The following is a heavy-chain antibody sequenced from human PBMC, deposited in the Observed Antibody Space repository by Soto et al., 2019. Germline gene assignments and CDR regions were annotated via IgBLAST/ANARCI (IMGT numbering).Heavy chain of an antibody. V-gene: IGHV3-64*01. CDR2: ISNNGAHT. D-gene: IGHD6-13*01. Sequence: GGSLRLSCAASGFTFSNYEMHWVRQAPGKGLEYVSGISNNGAHTDYAKSVKGRFTISRDNSENTLYLQMGSLRAEDMALYYCARRGYGSRWPNVYMDIWGKGTTVTVSS. J-gene: IGHJ6*03. CDR1: GFTFSNYE. CDR3: ARRGYGSRWPNVYMDI.